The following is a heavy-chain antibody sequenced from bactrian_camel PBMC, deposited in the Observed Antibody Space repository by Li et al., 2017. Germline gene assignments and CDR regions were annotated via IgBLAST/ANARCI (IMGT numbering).Heavy chain of an antibody. CDR1: GFRFGDYG. D-gene: IGHD1*01. CDR2: IGTETESGT. CDR3: TSDPFVSWAWSFGEY. J-gene: IGHJ4*01. Sequence: QLVESGGGLVQPGGSLSLACQASGFRFGDYGMSWVRQAPGKGFEWLAGIGTETESGTYYAESVKGRFTISRDNAKSTVYLQLDTLKSEDTAMYYCTSDPFVSWAWSFGEYWGQGTQVTVS. V-gene: IGHV3S40*01.